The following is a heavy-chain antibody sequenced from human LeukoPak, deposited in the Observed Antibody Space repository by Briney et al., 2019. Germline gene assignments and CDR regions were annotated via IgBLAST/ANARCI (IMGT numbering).Heavy chain of an antibody. CDR1: GYTLTELS. V-gene: IGHV1-24*01. Sequence: ASVKVSCKVSGYTLTELSMHWVRQAPGKGLEWMGGFDPEDGETIYAQKFQGRVTMTEDTSTDTAYMELSSLRSEDTAVYYCARGSTAMVTPDYWGQGTLVTVSS. CDR3: ARGSTAMVTPDY. J-gene: IGHJ4*02. CDR2: FDPEDGET. D-gene: IGHD5-18*01.